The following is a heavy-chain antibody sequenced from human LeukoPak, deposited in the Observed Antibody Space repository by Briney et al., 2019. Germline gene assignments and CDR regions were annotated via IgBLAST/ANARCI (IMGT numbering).Heavy chain of an antibody. CDR2: IYSGSST. Sequence: GGSLRLSCAASGFTVSSNYMSWVRQAPGKGLEWVSVIYSGSSTYYADSVKGRFTISRDNSKNTLYLQMNSLRAEDTAVYYCAKALFYTSGSNFDYWGQGTLVTVSS. D-gene: IGHD6-19*01. J-gene: IGHJ4*02. V-gene: IGHV3-53*01. CDR3: AKALFYTSGSNFDY. CDR1: GFTVSSNY.